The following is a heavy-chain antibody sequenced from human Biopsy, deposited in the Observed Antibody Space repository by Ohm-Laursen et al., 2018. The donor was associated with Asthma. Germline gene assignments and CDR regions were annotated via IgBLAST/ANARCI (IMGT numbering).Heavy chain of an antibody. V-gene: IGHV3-30*04. CDR3: ARGGLHYYEYYGMDV. J-gene: IGHJ6*02. D-gene: IGHD2-21*02. CDR2: ISYDGRDT. Sequence: SLRLSCTASGFTFDNYTMHWVRQAPGKGLEWVTIISYDGRDTYYADSVGGRFTISRDNSKNTLFLQMSSLRPEDTAVYYCARGGLHYYEYYGMDVWGQGTTVTVSS. CDR1: GFTFDNYT.